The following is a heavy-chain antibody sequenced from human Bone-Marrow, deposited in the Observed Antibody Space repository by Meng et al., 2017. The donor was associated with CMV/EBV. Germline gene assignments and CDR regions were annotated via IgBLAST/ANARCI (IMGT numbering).Heavy chain of an antibody. D-gene: IGHD6-19*01. CDR2: MNPNSGNT. CDR3: ARSSAPWGIAVAGTYWFDP. J-gene: IGHJ5*02. V-gene: IGHV1-8*01. CDR1: GYTFTSYD. Sequence: ASVKVSCKASGYTFTSYDINWVRQATGQGLEWMGWMNPNSGNTGYAQKFQGRVTMTRNTSISTAYMELSSLRSEDTAVYYCARSSAPWGIAVAGTYWFDPWGQGTLVTVSS.